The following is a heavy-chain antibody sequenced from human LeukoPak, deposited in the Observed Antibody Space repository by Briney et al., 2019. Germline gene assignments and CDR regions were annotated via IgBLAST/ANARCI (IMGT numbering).Heavy chain of an antibody. V-gene: IGHV4-61*02. J-gene: IGHJ4*02. CDR1: GGSISSGSYY. CDR2: IYTSGST. Sequence: PSQTLSLTCSVSGGSISSGSYYWSWIRQPAGKGLDWIGRIYTSGSTNYNPSLKSRVTMSFDASNNQFSLRLSSVTAADTAVYYCARVTTGGYYNYWGQGTLVTVSS. D-gene: IGHD3-22*01. CDR3: ARVTTGGYYNY.